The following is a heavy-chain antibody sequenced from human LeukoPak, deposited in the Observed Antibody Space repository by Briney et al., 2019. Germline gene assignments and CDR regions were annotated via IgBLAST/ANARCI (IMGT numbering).Heavy chain of an antibody. Sequence: TSETLSLTCTVSGGSISSYYWSWIRQPAGKGLEWIGRIYTSGSTNYNPSLKSRVTISVDTSKNQFSLKLSSVTAADTAVYYCARHSFSYCTNGVCYRKANWFDPWGQGTLVTVSS. J-gene: IGHJ5*02. V-gene: IGHV4-4*07. CDR2: IYTSGST. D-gene: IGHD2-8*01. CDR3: ARHSFSYCTNGVCYRKANWFDP. CDR1: GGSISSYY.